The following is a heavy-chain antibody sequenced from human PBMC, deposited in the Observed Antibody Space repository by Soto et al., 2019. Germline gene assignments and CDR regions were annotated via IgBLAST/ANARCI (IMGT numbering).Heavy chain of an antibody. V-gene: IGHV1-3*01. CDR2: INGANGNT. CDR3: ARVSGISVAEV. Sequence: ASVKVSCKASGYTFTSYAMHWVRQAPGQRLEWMGWINGANGNTKYSQKFQGRVTITRDTSASTAYMELSSLRSEDTAVYYCARVSGISVAEVWGQGSLVTVS. CDR1: GYTFTSYA. J-gene: IGHJ4*02. D-gene: IGHD6-19*01.